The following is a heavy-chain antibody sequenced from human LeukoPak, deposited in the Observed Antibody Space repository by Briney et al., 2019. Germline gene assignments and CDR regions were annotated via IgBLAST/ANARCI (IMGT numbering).Heavy chain of an antibody. CDR3: ARVLGYYDSSGAFSYVDY. J-gene: IGHJ4*02. Sequence: QAGGSLRLSCAASGFTFSTYGMNWVRQAPGKGLEWVSGISGSDGTTDYADSVKGRSTISRDNSKNTLSLQMNSLRAEDTAVYYCARVLGYYDSSGAFSYVDYCGQGTLVTVSS. D-gene: IGHD3-22*01. CDR2: ISGSDGTT. CDR1: GFTFSTYG. V-gene: IGHV3-23*01.